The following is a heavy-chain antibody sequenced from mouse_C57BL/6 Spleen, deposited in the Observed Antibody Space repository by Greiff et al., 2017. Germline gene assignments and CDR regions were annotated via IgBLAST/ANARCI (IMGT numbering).Heavy chain of an antibody. CDR3: ASGRGNYAYAMDY. J-gene: IGHJ4*01. CDR1: GYTFTSYW. Sequence: QVQLQQSGAELVMPGASVKLSCKASGYTFTSYWMHWVKQRPGQGLEWIGEIDPSDSYTNYNQKFKGKSTLTVDKSSSTAYMQLSSLTSEDSAVYYCASGRGNYAYAMDYWGQGTSVTVSS. CDR2: IDPSDSYT. D-gene: IGHD2-1*01. V-gene: IGHV1-69*01.